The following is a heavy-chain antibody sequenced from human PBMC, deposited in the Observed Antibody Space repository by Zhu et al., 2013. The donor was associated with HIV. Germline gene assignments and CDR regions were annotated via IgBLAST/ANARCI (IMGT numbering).Heavy chain of an antibody. D-gene: IGHD2-2*01. CDR3: ARDHCSRTTCYFGT. J-gene: IGHJ3*01. CDR1: GYTFTGYK. V-gene: IGHV1-2*02. CDR2: IDPNSGDT. Sequence: QVLLVQSGAEVKKPGASVKVSCKASGYTFTGYKMYWVREAPGEGLEWVGWIDPNSGDTDYAQNFQGRVILTRDTSISTAYMQLSGLRYDDTAVYYCARDHCSRTTCYFGTWGQGTMVTVSS.